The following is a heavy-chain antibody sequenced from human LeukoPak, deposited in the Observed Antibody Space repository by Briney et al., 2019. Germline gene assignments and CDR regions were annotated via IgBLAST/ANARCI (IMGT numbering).Heavy chain of an antibody. CDR2: VKSKTDGETT. D-gene: IGHD5/OR15-5a*01. Sequence: GRSLRLSCAASGFTFSNAWMSWVRQAPGQGLEWIGRVKSKTDGETTEYAAPVKGRFTISRDDSKNTLYLQMNSLKTEDTAVYYCTTLRLALAYGVDVWGQGTTVTVSS. J-gene: IGHJ6*02. CDR1: GFTFSNAW. CDR3: TTLRLALAYGVDV. V-gene: IGHV3-15*01.